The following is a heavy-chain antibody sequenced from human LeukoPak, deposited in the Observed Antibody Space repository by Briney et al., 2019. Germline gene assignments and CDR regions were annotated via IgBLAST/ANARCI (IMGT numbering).Heavy chain of an antibody. V-gene: IGHV3-23*01. J-gene: IGHJ4*02. CDR3: TKWSGFGDD. CDR2: ISGSGDST. D-gene: IGHD3-10*01. Sequence: GGSLRLSCAASGFTFSSNSMTWVRQTPGKGLEWVSGISGSGDSTFYADSVKGRFTISRDNSRNTLYLQMSSLRPEDAAVYYCTKWSGFGDDWGQGTLVTVSS. CDR1: GFTFSSNS.